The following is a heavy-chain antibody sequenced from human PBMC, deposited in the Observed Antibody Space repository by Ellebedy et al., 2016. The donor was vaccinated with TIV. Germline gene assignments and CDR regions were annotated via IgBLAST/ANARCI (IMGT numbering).Heavy chain of an antibody. D-gene: IGHD6-6*01. CDR3: ARAVIAPRPYYFDY. J-gene: IGHJ4*02. CDR2: IYVSGST. CDR1: GFTFSSNAM. V-gene: IGHV4/OR15-8*01. Sequence: ESLKISXAASGFTFSSNAMSWVRQAPGKGLEWIGEIYVSGSTNYNPSLKSRVTISLDKSKAHFSLKLTSVTAADTAMYYCARAVIAPRPYYFDYWGQGALVTVSS.